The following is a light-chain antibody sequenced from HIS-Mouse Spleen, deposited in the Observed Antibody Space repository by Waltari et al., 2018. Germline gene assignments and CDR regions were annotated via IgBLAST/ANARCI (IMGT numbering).Light chain of an antibody. V-gene: IGLV3-1*01. Sequence: SYELTQPPSVSVSPGQTASIPCSGDKLGDKYACWYQQKPGQSPWLVIYQDSKWPSGIPERFSGSNSGNTATLTISGTQAMDEADYYCQAWDSSTVVFGGGTKLTVL. CDR1: KLGDKY. J-gene: IGLJ2*01. CDR3: QAWDSSTVV. CDR2: QDS.